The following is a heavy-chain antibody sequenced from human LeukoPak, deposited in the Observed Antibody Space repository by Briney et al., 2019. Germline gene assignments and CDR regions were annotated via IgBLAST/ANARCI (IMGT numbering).Heavy chain of an antibody. CDR2: IYTSGST. D-gene: IGHD1-26*01. J-gene: IGHJ3*02. V-gene: IGHV4-4*07. CDR3: ARDLVGATTNDPYFDAIDI. Sequence: PSETLFLTCTVSGGSISSYYWSWIRQPAGKGLEWIGRIYTSGSTNYNPSLKSRVTMSVDTSKNQFSLKLSSVTAADTAVYYCARDLVGATTNDPYFDAIDIWGQGTMVTVSS. CDR1: GGSISSYY.